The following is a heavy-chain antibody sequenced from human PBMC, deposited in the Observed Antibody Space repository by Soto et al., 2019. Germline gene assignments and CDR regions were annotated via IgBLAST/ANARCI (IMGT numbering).Heavy chain of an antibody. D-gene: IGHD3-9*01. CDR1: GYSLANYW. V-gene: IGHV5-10-1*01. J-gene: IGHJ5*02. CDR2: IDPSDSYT. Sequence: PGESLKISCKGSGYSLANYWINWVRQMPGKGLEWMGRIDPSDSYTNYSPSFEGHVTISADKSTRTAYLQWTSLKASDTAMYFCARSPDYDVLTGYFNWFDPWGQGTLVTV. CDR3: ARSPDYDVLTGYFNWFDP.